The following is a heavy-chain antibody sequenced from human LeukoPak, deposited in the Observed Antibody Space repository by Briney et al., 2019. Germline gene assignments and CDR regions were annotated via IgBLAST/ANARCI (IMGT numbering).Heavy chain of an antibody. CDR3: AKDVCTSPRCLLYFDS. J-gene: IGHJ4*02. V-gene: IGHV3-23*01. CDR2: ISGFNT. Sequence: PGGSLRLSCTTSGFAFSNYAMNWVRQAPGKGPEWVSGISGFNTYYADSVKGRFTIFRDNSNNVLYLQMDRLRAEDTAVYSCAKDVCTSPRCLLYFDSWGQGTLVTVSS. CDR1: GFAFSNYA. D-gene: IGHD2-8*01.